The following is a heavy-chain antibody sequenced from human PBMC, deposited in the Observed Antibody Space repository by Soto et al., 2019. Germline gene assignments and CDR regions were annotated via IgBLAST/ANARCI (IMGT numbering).Heavy chain of an antibody. CDR3: AKELEYQLLWGYFDS. J-gene: IGHJ4*02. D-gene: IGHD2-2*01. CDR2: ITYSGDRT. Sequence: QLGGPLRLSCAASGFTFSSYAMNWVRQAPGKGLEWVSVITYSGDRTYYADSVKGRFTISRDNSNNILYLQMNSLRAEDTAVYYCAKELEYQLLWGYFDSWGQGNLVTVSS. V-gene: IGHV3-23*01. CDR1: GFTFSSYA.